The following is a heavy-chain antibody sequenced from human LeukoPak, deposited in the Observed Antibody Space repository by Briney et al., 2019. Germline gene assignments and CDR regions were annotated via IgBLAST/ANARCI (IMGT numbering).Heavy chain of an antibody. V-gene: IGHV3-30*03. Sequence: GRSLRLSCAASGFTFSSYGMHWVRQAPGKGLEWVAVISYDGSNKYYADSVKGRFTISRDNSKNTLYLQMNSLRAEDTAVYYCARDYTGSSEFDYWGQGALVTVSS. CDR3: ARDYTGSSEFDY. CDR2: ISYDGSNK. J-gene: IGHJ4*02. CDR1: GFTFSSYG. D-gene: IGHD1-26*01.